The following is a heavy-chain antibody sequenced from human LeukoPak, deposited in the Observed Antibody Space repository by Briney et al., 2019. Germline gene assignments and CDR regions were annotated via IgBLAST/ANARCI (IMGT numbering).Heavy chain of an antibody. CDR2: IHPSGGST. D-gene: IGHD2-2*03. J-gene: IGHJ4*02. Sequence: ASVKVSCKASGYTFTSYYMHWVRQAPGQGLEWMGIIHPSGGSTSYAQKFQGRVTMTRDTSTSTVYMELSSLRSEDTAVYYCARVYGYCSSTSCPYHFDYWGQGTLVTVSS. V-gene: IGHV1-46*01. CDR3: ARVYGYCSSTSCPYHFDY. CDR1: GYTFTSYY.